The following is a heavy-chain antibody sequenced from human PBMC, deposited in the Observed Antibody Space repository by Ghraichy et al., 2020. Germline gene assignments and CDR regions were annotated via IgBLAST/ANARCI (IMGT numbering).Heavy chain of an antibody. D-gene: IGHD3-3*01. J-gene: IGHJ6*02. V-gene: IGHV3-23*01. CDR3: AKDFLSAFETPPGPPIFGVVYGMDV. Sequence: GGSLRLSCAASGFTFSSYVMSWVRQAPGKGLEWVSAISGSGGSTYYADSVKGRFTISRDNSKNTLYLQMNSLRAEDTAVYYCAKDFLSAFETPPGPPIFGVVYGMDVWGQGTTVTVSS. CDR1: GFTFSSYV. CDR2: ISGSGGST.